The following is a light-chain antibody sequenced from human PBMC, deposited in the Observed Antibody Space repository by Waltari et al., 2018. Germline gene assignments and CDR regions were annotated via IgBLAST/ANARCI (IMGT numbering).Light chain of an antibody. CDR2: KAS. Sequence: DIQMTQSPSTLSASVGDRFTIPCRASQNINKWLAWYQQKPGKAPKLLIYKASTLESGVPSRFSGSGSGTEFTLTISSLQPDDFATYYCQQYNSYSLLTFGGGTKVEIK. CDR3: QQYNSYSLLT. J-gene: IGKJ4*01. CDR1: QNINKW. V-gene: IGKV1-5*03.